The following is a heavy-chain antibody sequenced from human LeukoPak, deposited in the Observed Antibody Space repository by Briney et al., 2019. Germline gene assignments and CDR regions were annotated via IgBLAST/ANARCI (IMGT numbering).Heavy chain of an antibody. CDR3: AKLAIEKIAVAGTRPRVNSGTWFDI. CDR2: ISGSGGST. J-gene: IGHJ3*02. V-gene: IGHV3-23*01. CDR1: GFTFSSYA. Sequence: PGGSLRLSCAASGFTFSSYAMSWVRQAPGKGLEWVSAISGSGGSTYYADSVKGRFTISRDNSKNTLYLQMNSLRAEDTAVYYCAKLAIEKIAVAGTRPRVNSGTWFDIWGQGTMVTVSS. D-gene: IGHD6-19*01.